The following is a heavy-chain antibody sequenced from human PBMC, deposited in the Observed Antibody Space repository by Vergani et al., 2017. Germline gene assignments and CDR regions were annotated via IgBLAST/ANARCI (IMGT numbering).Heavy chain of an antibody. J-gene: IGHJ5*02. CDR1: GFTSAGYA. CDR3: AKDLGTSSGGGWFDP. V-gene: IGHV3-9*02. D-gene: IGHD6-6*01. Sequence: EVQLEESGGGLVLPVRSLRLSCVASGFTSAGYAMHWVRQAPGKGLEWVSGISWNSNSIGYADSVKGRFTISRDNAKNSLYLQMNSLRAEETALYYCAKDLGTSSGGGWFDPWGQGTLVTVSS. CDR2: ISWNSNSI.